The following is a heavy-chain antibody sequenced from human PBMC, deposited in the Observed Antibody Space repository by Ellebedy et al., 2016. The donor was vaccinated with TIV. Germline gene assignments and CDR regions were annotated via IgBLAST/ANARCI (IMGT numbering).Heavy chain of an antibody. CDR2: INHSGST. CDR1: GGSLSGYY. V-gene: IGHV4-34*01. CDR3: ARDKRRTQQLES. D-gene: IGHD6-13*01. J-gene: IGHJ4*02. Sequence: SETLSLXXAVYGGSLSGYYWSWIRQPPGKGLEWIGEINHSGSTNYNPSLKSRVTMSVDTSKNQFSLKLSSVTAADTAVYYCARDKRRTQQLESWGQGTLVTVSS.